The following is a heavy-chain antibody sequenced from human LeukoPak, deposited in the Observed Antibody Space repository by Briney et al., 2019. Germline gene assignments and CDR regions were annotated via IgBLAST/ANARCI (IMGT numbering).Heavy chain of an antibody. V-gene: IGHV4-59*01. D-gene: IGHD3-22*01. Sequence: SETLSLTCTVSGGSISSYYWSWIRQLPGKGLEWIGYIYYSGSTNYNPSLKSRVTISVDTSKNQFSLKLSSVTAADTAVYYCAREDSSGYYYPPRAFDIWGQGTMVTVSS. J-gene: IGHJ3*02. CDR1: GGSISSYY. CDR2: IYYSGST. CDR3: AREDSSGYYYPPRAFDI.